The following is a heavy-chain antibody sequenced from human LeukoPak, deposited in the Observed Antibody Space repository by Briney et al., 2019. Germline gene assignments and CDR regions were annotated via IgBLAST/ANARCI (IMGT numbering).Heavy chain of an antibody. CDR2: FDPEDGET. CDR3: ARGYSMYYDILTGMIPIAFDI. CDR1: GYTLTELS. J-gene: IGHJ3*02. D-gene: IGHD3-9*01. V-gene: IGHV1-24*01. Sequence: PGASVKVSCKVSGYTLTELSIHWVRQAPGKGLEWMGGFDPEDGETIYAQKFQGRVTMTEDTSTDTAYMELSSLRSEDTAVYYCARGYSMYYDILTGMIPIAFDIWGQGTMVTVSS.